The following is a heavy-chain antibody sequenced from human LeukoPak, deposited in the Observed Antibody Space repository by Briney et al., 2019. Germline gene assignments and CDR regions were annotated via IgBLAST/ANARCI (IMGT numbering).Heavy chain of an antibody. D-gene: IGHD6-13*01. V-gene: IGHV3-30-3*02. Sequence: PGGSLRLSCAASGFTFNTYAMHWVRQAPGKGLEWVAVISYDGSNKYYADSVKGRFTISRDNSKNTLYLQMNSLRAEDTAVYYCAKEPRYSSSSGSLFDYWGQETLVTVSS. CDR3: AKEPRYSSSSGSLFDY. CDR1: GFTFNTYA. CDR2: ISYDGSNK. J-gene: IGHJ4*02.